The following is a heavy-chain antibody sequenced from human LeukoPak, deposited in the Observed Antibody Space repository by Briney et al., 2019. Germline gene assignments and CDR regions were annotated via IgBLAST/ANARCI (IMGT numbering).Heavy chain of an antibody. J-gene: IGHJ4*02. CDR3: ARMLDGDYEFDY. Sequence: SQTLSLTCTVSGGSISSGGYYWSWIRQPPGKGLEWIGEINHSGSTNYNPSLKSRVTISVDTSKNQFSLKLSSVTAADTAVYYCARMLDGDYEFDYWGQGTLVTVSS. D-gene: IGHD4-17*01. V-gene: IGHV4-30-2*01. CDR2: INHSGST. CDR1: GGSISSGGYY.